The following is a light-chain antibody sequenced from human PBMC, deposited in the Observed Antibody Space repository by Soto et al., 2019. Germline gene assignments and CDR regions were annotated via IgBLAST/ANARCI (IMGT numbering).Light chain of an antibody. CDR3: QQYASSPFT. Sequence: IVLTQSPGTLSLSPGERATLSCRASQNVSSTYLAWYQQKPGQAPRLLIYGASSRATGIPDRFTGSGSGTDFTLIINRLEPEDFAVYYCQQYASSPFTFGPGTKVGI. CDR2: GAS. CDR1: QNVSSTY. V-gene: IGKV3-20*01. J-gene: IGKJ3*01.